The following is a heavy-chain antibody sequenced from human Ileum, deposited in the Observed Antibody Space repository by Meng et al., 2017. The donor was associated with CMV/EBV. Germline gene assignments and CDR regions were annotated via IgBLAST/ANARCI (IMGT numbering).Heavy chain of an antibody. CDR2: IKCDGTNI. V-gene: IGHV3-74*01. CDR3: LIQPPGS. Sequence: SGGGIVEPGGSLALSCTFNVTDRLVDWVRQVPGKGPMWLLRIKCDGTNINYEDSVKGRFTISGDNAKNTVYLQMSSLRDEDTAVYYCLIQPPGSWGQGTLVTVS. CDR1: NVTDRL. J-gene: IGHJ4*02. D-gene: IGHD5-18*01.